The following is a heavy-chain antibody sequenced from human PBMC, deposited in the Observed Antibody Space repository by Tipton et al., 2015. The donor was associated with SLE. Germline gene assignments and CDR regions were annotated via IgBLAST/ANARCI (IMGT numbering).Heavy chain of an antibody. CDR3: TTGPDWYSTLDY. J-gene: IGHJ4*02. V-gene: IGHV3-21*03. D-gene: IGHD2-21*01. CDR1: GFSFSSYS. Sequence: SLRLSCAPSGFSFSSYSMNWVRQAPGKGLEWVSSISSSSGYKYYADSVKGRFTISRDNAKNSLYLQMNSLRVEDTAVYYCTTGPDWYSTLDYWGQGTLVTVSS. CDR2: ISSSSGYK.